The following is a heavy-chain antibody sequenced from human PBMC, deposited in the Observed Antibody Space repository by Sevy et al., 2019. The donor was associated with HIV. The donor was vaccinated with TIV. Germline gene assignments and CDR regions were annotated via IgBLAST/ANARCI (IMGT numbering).Heavy chain of an antibody. CDR1: GFTFSSYE. J-gene: IGHJ6*03. V-gene: IGHV3-48*03. CDR2: IRCSGSPI. Sequence: GGSLRLYCAASGFTFSSYEMNWVRQAPGKGLEWVSYIRCSGSPIYYAVSVKGRFAISRDNAKNSLYLQMNSLRAEDTAVYYCARDRVGATPADYYYYMDVWGKGTTVTVSS. D-gene: IGHD1-26*01. CDR3: ARDRVGATPADYYYYMDV.